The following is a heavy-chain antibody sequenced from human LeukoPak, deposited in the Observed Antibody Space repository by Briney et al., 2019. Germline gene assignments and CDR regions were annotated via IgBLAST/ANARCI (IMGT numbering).Heavy chain of an antibody. J-gene: IGHJ5*02. V-gene: IGHV3-23*01. CDR2: ISGSGGST. D-gene: IGHD6-6*01. CDR3: AKEPSSIAARPRWFDP. CDR1: GFTFSSYA. Sequence: PGGSLRLSCAASGFTFSSYAMSWVRQAPGKGLEWVSAISGSGGSTYYADSVKGRFTISRDNSKNTLYLQMNSLRAEDTAVYYCAKEPSSIAARPRWFDPWGQGTLVTVSS.